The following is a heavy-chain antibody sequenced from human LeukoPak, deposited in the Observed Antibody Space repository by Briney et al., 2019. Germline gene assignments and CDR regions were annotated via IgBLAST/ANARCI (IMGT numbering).Heavy chain of an antibody. CDR3: ARDGVVVAAATYDGLDV. Sequence: GGSLRLSCAASGFTFDDYAMHWVRQAPGKGLEWVSGISWNSGSIGYADSVKGRFTISRDNAKNSLYLQMNSLRAEDTAVYYCARDGVVVAAATYDGLDVWGQGTTVTVSS. CDR2: ISWNSGSI. D-gene: IGHD2-15*01. J-gene: IGHJ6*02. CDR1: GFTFDDYA. V-gene: IGHV3-9*01.